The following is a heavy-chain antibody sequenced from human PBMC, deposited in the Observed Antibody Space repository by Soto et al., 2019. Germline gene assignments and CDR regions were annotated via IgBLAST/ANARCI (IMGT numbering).Heavy chain of an antibody. Sequence: QITLKESGPPLVKPTQTLTLTCTFSGFSLSTSGVGVGWIRQPPGKALEWLALIYWDDDKRYSPSLKSRLTITKDTSKNQVVLTMTNMDPVDTATYYCAHRKAYYYGSGSYYDWFDPWGQGTLVTVSS. CDR1: GFSLSTSGVG. D-gene: IGHD3-10*01. CDR2: IYWDDDK. J-gene: IGHJ5*02. CDR3: AHRKAYYYGSGSYYDWFDP. V-gene: IGHV2-5*02.